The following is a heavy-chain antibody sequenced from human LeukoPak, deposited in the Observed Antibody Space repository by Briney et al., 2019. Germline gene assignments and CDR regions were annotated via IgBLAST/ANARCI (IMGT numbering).Heavy chain of an antibody. CDR1: GGSISYRYY. V-gene: IGHV4-39*01. Sequence: SETLSLTCTVSGGSISYRYYWGWIRQPPGKGLEWIGSIYYSGTTYYNPSLKSRVTISVDTSKNQFSLKLSSVTAADTAVYYCARSSNGVSRFDYWGQGTLVTVSS. CDR2: IYYSGTT. CDR3: ARSSNGVSRFDY. J-gene: IGHJ4*02. D-gene: IGHD2-8*01.